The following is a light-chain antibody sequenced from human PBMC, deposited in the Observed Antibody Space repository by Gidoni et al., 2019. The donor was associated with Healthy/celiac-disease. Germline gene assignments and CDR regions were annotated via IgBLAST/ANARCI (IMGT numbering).Light chain of an antibody. CDR3: QQSYSTLRYT. CDR1: HSISSY. Sequence: DIQMTQSPSSLSASVGDRVTITCRASHSISSYLKWYQQKPGKAHKLLIYAASRFSGSGSGTDFTLTSSSLQPEDFATDYCQQSYSTLRYTFGQGTKLEIK. V-gene: IGKV1-39*01. CDR2: A. J-gene: IGKJ2*01.